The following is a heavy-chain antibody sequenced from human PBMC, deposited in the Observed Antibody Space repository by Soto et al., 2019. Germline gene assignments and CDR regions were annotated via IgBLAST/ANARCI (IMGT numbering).Heavy chain of an antibody. D-gene: IGHD4-17*01. V-gene: IGHV4-30-4*01. CDR2: IYNSGST. Sequence: QVQLQESGPGLVKPSQTLSLTCSVSGGSISSGGYYWSWIRQPPGKGLEWIAYIYNSGSTYYNPSLESRITMSIDTSKNQFSLKLSSVTAADTAVYYCASYHGDKEGNWLDPWGQGTLVTVSS. CDR1: GGSISSGGYY. J-gene: IGHJ5*02. CDR3: ASYHGDKEGNWLDP.